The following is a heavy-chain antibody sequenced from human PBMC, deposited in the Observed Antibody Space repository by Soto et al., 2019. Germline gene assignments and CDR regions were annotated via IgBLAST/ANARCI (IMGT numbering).Heavy chain of an antibody. CDR3: ARVNTDXSSGEYYFDY. J-gene: IGHJ4*02. D-gene: IGHD6-19*01. Sequence: ASLNVSCKGSGYTLTKLSMHWVRQAPGKGLEWMGGFDTEYGETIYAQKFQGRVTMTEDASTDTAYMELSSLRSEDTAVYYCARVNTDXSSGEYYFDYWGQGTLVTVSS. V-gene: IGHV1-24*01. CDR1: GYTLTKLS. CDR2: FDTEYGET.